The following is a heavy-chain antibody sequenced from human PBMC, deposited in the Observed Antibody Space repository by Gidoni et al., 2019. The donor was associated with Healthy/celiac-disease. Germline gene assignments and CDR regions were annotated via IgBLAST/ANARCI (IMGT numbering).Heavy chain of an antibody. Sequence: EVQLVESGGGLVKPGGSLRLSCAASGFTFSSYSLNWVRQAPGKGLEWVSSISSSSSYIYYADSVKGRFTISRDNAKNSLYLQMNSLRAEDTAVYYCARDKSYDSSGYYYPFYGMDVWGQGTTVTVSS. V-gene: IGHV3-21*01. CDR3: ARDKSYDSSGYYYPFYGMDV. CDR2: ISSSSSYI. J-gene: IGHJ6*02. D-gene: IGHD3-22*01. CDR1: GFTFSSYS.